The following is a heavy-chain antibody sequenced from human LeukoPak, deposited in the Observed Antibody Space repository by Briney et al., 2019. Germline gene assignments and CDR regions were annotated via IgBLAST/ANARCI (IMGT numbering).Heavy chain of an antibody. CDR2: ISPSGGST. D-gene: IGHD3-22*01. J-gene: IGHJ5*02. CDR3: ARKVPNDSSGYYYRGQFDP. CDR1: GYTFTSNY. Sequence: ASVKVSCKAFGYTFTSNYMHWVRQAPGQGPEWMGVISPSGGSTNYAQKFQGRVTITADKSTSTAYMELSSLRSEDTAVYYCARKVPNDSSGYYYRGQFDPWGQGTLVTVSS. V-gene: IGHV1-46*01.